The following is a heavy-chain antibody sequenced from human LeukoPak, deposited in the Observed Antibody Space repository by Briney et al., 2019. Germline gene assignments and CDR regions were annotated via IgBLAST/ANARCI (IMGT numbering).Heavy chain of an antibody. CDR1: GYTFTSYY. CDR3: ARGPGTNIDY. D-gene: IGHD3-10*01. J-gene: IGHJ4*02. Sequence: ASVKVSCKASGYTFTSYYVHWVRQAPGPGLEWMGMINPSGGSTTYSQKFQGRITMTRGTSTSTGYMELSSLGSEDTAVYYCARGPGTNIDYWGQGTLVTVSS. CDR2: INPSGGST. V-gene: IGHV1-46*01.